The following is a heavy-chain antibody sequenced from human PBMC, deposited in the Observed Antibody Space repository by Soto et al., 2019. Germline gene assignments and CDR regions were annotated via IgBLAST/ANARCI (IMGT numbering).Heavy chain of an antibody. CDR3: AIDGGRHSGGIDY. V-gene: IGHV1-69*01. Sequence: QVQLVQSGAEVKKPGSSVKVSCKASGGTFSSYSINWVRQAPGQGLEWMGEIIPIFGTANYAQKFQGRVTITADESASTAYMAVSSLRSEDTAVYYCAIDGGRHSGGIDYWCQGTLVTVSS. CDR2: IIPIFGTA. D-gene: IGHD1-26*01. J-gene: IGHJ4*02. CDR1: GGTFSSYS.